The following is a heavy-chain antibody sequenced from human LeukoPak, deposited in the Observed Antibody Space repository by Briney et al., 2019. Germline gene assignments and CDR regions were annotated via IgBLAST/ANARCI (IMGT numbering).Heavy chain of an antibody. Sequence: PGGSLRPSCAASGFTFSSYWMSWVRQAPGKGLEWVANIKQDGSEKYYVDSVKGRFTISRDNAKNSLYLQMNSLRAEDTAVYYCAREWETYYDILTGYPHRYYFDYWGQGTLVTVSS. V-gene: IGHV3-7*01. CDR2: IKQDGSEK. D-gene: IGHD3-9*01. J-gene: IGHJ4*02. CDR3: AREWETYYDILTGYPHRYYFDY. CDR1: GFTFSSYW.